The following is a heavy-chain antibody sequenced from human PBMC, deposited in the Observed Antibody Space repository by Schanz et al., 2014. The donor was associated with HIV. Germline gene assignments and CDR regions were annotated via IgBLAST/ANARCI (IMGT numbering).Heavy chain of an antibody. CDR3: AGSSEYSSGWYVL. D-gene: IGHD3-22*01. CDR1: GGTLSNYG. Sequence: QVQLVQSGAEVKKPGSSVKVSCKASGGTLSNYGISWVRQAPGQGLEWMGGIIRIFGSANYAPKFQDKVTITADESTSTAYMELSSLTSDDTAVYFCAGSSEYSSGWYVLWGQGTLVTVSS. V-gene: IGHV1-69*01. CDR2: IIRIFGSA. J-gene: IGHJ5*02.